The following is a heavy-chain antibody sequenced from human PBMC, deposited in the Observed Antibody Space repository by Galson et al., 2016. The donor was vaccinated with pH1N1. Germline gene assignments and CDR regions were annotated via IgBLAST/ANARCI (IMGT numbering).Heavy chain of an antibody. V-gene: IGHV3-48*03. CDR2: ISRSGSTI. D-gene: IGHD6-19*01. Sequence: SLRLSCAASGFAFSSYEMNWVRQAPGKGLEWVSHISRSGSTIHYADSVKGRFTVSRDNAKNSLYLQMNSLRAEDTAVYYCARPAEQQWLGILPFGYWGQGILVTVSS. J-gene: IGHJ4*02. CDR1: GFAFSSYE. CDR3: ARPAEQQWLGILPFGY.